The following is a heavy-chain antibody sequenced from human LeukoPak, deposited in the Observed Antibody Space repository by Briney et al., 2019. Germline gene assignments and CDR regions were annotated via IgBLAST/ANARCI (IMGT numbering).Heavy chain of an antibody. CDR3: ARGGDNFDY. D-gene: IGHD3-16*01. Sequence: SETLSLTCNVSGVSISSTAYFWGWLRQPPGKKLEYIGGIYHTGTTYYNPSLKTRVTMSVDTSKNQFSLKLDSVTAADTAVYYCARGGDNFDYWGQGTLVTVSS. CDR2: IYHTGTT. J-gene: IGHJ4*02. V-gene: IGHV4-39*07. CDR1: GVSISSTAYF.